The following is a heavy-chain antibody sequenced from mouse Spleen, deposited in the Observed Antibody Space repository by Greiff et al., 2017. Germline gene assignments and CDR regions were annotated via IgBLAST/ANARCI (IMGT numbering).Heavy chain of an antibody. D-gene: IGHD2-14*01. CDR2: ISSGSSTI. Sequence: EVMLVESGGGLVKPGGSLKLSCAASGFTFSSFGMHWVRQAPEKGLEWVAYISSGSSTIYYADTVKGRFTISRDNPKNTLFLQMTSLRSEDTAMYYCAREGDYRYDRAWFAYWGQGTLVTVSA. CDR3: AREGDYRYDRAWFAY. J-gene: IGHJ3*01. V-gene: IGHV5-17*02. CDR1: GFTFSSFG.